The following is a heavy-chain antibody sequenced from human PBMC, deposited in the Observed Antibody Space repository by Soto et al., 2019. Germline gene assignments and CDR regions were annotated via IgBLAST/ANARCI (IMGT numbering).Heavy chain of an antibody. J-gene: IGHJ4*02. Sequence: ETRSVTCPVSGGSISSYYWSWIRQPAGKGLEWIGYIYYSGSTNYNPSLKSRVTISVDTSKNQFSLKLSSVTAADTAVYYCERGSSYYGSGSYHDYWGQGTLVTVCS. V-gene: IGHV4-59*01. CDR3: ERGSSYYGSGSYHDY. D-gene: IGHD3-10*01. CDR1: GGSISSYY. CDR2: IYYSGST.